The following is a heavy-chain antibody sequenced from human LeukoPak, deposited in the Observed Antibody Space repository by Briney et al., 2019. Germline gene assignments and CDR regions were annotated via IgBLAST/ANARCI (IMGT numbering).Heavy chain of an antibody. Sequence: PGGSLRLSCEASGFTIKPYGIHWVRQAPGKGLEWAAHIWYDGGHESYGDFVKGRFSVSRDNSKNTVYLQMSSLRSEDTAVYYCAITSPLRDYAGPGAFDIWGQGTMVTVSS. V-gene: IGHV3-30*02. CDR2: IWYDGGHE. CDR3: AITSPLRDYAGPGAFDI. CDR1: GFTIKPYG. D-gene: IGHD4-17*01. J-gene: IGHJ3*02.